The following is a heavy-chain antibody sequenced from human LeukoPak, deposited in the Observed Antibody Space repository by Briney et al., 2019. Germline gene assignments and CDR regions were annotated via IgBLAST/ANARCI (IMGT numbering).Heavy chain of an antibody. D-gene: IGHD2-15*01. CDR3: AREGARGFCSGGSCYSGFDH. J-gene: IGHJ4*02. Sequence: PVASVKVSCKAPGDTFNKYAISWVRQAPGQGLEWMGGIIPIFGTGKYAPKLEGRVTLTTDDSTSTVYMELHGLTSDDTAVYYCAREGARGFCSGGSCYSGFDHWGQGTLVTVS. V-gene: IGHV1-69*05. CDR2: IIPIFGTG. CDR1: GDTFNKYA.